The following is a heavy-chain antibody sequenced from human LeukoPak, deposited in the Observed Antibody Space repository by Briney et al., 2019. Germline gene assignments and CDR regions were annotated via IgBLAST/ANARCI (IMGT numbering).Heavy chain of an antibody. CDR2: INAGNGNT. Sequence: ASVKVSCKASGYTFTSYYMHWVRQAPGQRLEWMGWINAGNGNTKYSQKFQGRVTITRDTSASTAYMELSSLRSEDTAVYYCARESQYYYDSSGHDYWGQGTLVTVSS. CDR1: GYTFTSYY. D-gene: IGHD3-22*01. CDR3: ARESQYYYDSSGHDY. J-gene: IGHJ4*02. V-gene: IGHV1-3*01.